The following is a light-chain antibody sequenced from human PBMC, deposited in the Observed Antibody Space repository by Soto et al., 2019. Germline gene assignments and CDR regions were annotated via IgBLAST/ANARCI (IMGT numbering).Light chain of an antibody. CDR3: SSYVSPSTFYV. CDR2: EVS. CDR1: SSDVGGFNY. Sequence: QSALTQPASVSGSPGQSITISCTGTSSDVGGFNYVSWFQHHPGKAPKLIIYEVSNRPSGVSNRFSGSKSGNTASLTISGLQAEDEADYYCSSYVSPSTFYVFGAETKLTVL. J-gene: IGLJ1*01. V-gene: IGLV2-14*01.